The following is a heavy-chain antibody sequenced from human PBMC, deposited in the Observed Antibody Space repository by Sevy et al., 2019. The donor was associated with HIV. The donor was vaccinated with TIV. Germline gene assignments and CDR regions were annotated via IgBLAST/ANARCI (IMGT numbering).Heavy chain of an antibody. D-gene: IGHD3-3*01. CDR1: GFTFSSYA. CDR3: ARGGGPVEWLLSLICHYYGMDV. Sequence: GGSLRLSCAASGFTFSSYAMHWVRQAPGKGLEWVAVISYDGSNKYYADSVKGRFTISRDNSKNTLYLQMNSLRAEDTAVYYCARGGGPVEWLLSLICHYYGMDVWGQGTTVTVSS. J-gene: IGHJ6*02. CDR2: ISYDGSNK. V-gene: IGHV3-30-3*01.